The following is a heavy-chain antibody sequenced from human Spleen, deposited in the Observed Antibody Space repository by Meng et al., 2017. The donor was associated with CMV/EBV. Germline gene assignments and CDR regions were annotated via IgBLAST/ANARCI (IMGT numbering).Heavy chain of an antibody. V-gene: IGHV3-21*01. CDR3: ARESSGSFVLDV. J-gene: IGHJ6*02. CDR2: ISSSSSFI. D-gene: IGHD6-25*01. CDR1: GFTFSVYS. Sequence: LSLTCAASGFTFSVYSMNWVRQAPGKGLEWVSSISSSSSFIYYADSLKGRFTISRDNAENSLYLQMNGLRAEDTAIYYCARESSGSFVLDVWGQGTTVIVSS.